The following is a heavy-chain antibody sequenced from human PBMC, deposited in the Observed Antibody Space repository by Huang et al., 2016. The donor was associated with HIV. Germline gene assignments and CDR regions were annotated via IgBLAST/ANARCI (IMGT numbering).Heavy chain of an antibody. CDR1: RFTVSNYA. CDR3: ARDLWLRDLYYYYYMDV. V-gene: IGHV3-30-3*01. D-gene: IGHD5-12*01. J-gene: IGHJ6*03. CDR2: ISYDGSNK. Sequence: QVQLVESGGGVVQPGRSLRLSCAASRFTVSNYAMHWGRQAPGKGLEWGAVISYDGSNKYYADSVKGRFTISRDNSKNTLYLQMNSLRAEDTAVYYCARDLWLRDLYYYYYMDVWGKGTTVTVSS.